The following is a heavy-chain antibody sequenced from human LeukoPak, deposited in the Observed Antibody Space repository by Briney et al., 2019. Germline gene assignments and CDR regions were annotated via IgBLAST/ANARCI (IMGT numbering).Heavy chain of an antibody. V-gene: IGHV3-30*19. CDR2: TSSDGSSK. D-gene: IGHD4-23*01. J-gene: IGHJ4*02. Sequence: GRSLRLSCAASGFTFSSHGMHWVRQAPGKWLEWVALTSSDGSSKYYTDSVKGRFTSSRDNYKNTLYLQMNSLRAEDTAVYYCARERGDLRWKNRFDFWGQGTLVTVSS. CDR3: ARERGDLRWKNRFDF. CDR1: GFTFSSHG.